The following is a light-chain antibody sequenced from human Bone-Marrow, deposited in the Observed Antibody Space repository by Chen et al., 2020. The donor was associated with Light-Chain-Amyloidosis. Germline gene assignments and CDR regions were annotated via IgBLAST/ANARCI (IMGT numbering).Light chain of an antibody. CDR2: DVS. CDR3: SSYTSSSTLV. CDR1: SSDVGGYNY. Sequence: QSALTQPASVSGSPGPSITISCTGTSSDVGGYNYVSWYQQHPGKAPKLIIFDVSNRPSGVSNRFSGSKSGNTASLTISGLQAEDEAEYYCSSYTSSSTLVFGGGTKLTVL. V-gene: IGLV2-14*03. J-gene: IGLJ2*01.